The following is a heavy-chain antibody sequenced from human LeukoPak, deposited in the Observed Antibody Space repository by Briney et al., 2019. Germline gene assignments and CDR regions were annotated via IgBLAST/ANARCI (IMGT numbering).Heavy chain of an antibody. CDR1: GFTFSNYA. V-gene: IGHV3-23*01. D-gene: IGHD3-10*01. CDR2: VSGSGDRT. J-gene: IGHJ4*02. Sequence: PGGSLRLSCAASGFTFSNYAMSWVRQAPGKGLEWISAVSGSGDRTYYAGSVKGRFTISRDSSKNIVYLRMNSLRAEDTAVCFCANSRGYGSGNLWGQGTLVTVSS. CDR3: ANSRGYGSGNL.